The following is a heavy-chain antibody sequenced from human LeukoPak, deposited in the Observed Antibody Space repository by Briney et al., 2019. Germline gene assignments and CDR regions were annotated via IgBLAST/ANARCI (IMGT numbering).Heavy chain of an antibody. V-gene: IGHV4-59*01. CDR1: GGSISSYY. CDR2: IYYSGST. Sequence: SETLSLTCTVSGGSISSYYWSWIRQPPGKGLEWIGYIYYSGSTNYNTSLKSRVTISVDTSKNQFSLKLSSVTAADTAVYYCARQSGYSYGYAFDYWGQGTLVTVSS. D-gene: IGHD5-18*01. J-gene: IGHJ4*02. CDR3: ARQSGYSYGYAFDY.